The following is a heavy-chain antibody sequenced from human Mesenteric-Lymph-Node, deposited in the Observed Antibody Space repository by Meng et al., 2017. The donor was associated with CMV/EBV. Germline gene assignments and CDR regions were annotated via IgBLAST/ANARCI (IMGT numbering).Heavy chain of an antibody. D-gene: IGHD3-16*01. V-gene: IGHV1-69*08. J-gene: IGHJ6*02. CDR2: TIPILGKT. CDR3: AKDGGGDYYYYGMDV. CDR1: GGTFSSYT. Sequence: SVKVSCKASGGTFSSYTISWVRQAPGQGPEWMGRTIPILGKTNYAQKFQGRVTITADKATSTAYMELNSLRTEDTALYYCAKDGGGDYYYYGMDVWGQGTTVTVSS.